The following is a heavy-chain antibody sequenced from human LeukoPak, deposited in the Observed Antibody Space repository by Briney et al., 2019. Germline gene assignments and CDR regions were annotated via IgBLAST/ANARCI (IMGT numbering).Heavy chain of an antibody. V-gene: IGHV1-2*02. CDR1: GYTFTGYY. J-gene: IGHJ3*02. D-gene: IGHD3-22*01. CDR2: INPNSGGT. CDR3: ARESYYDSSGYYTSGAFDI. Sequence: ASVKVSCKASGYTFTGYYMHWVRQAPGQGLEWMGWINPNSGGTNYAQKFQGRVTMTRDTSISTAYMELSRLRSDDTAVCYCARESYYDSSGYYTSGAFDIWGQGTMVTVSS.